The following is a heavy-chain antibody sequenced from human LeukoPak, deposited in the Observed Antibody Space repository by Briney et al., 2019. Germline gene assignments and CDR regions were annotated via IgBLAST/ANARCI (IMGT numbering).Heavy chain of an antibody. CDR1: GYSFTNYW. J-gene: IGHJ3*02. CDR3: ARTGYSSGWYGSFDI. Sequence: GESLKISCKGFGYSFTNYWIGWVRQMSGKGLEWMGIIYPGDSDTRYSPSFQGQVTISADKSIITAYLQWSSLKASDTAMYYCARTGYSSGWYGSFDIWGQGTLVTVSS. V-gene: IGHV5-51*01. CDR2: IYPGDSDT. D-gene: IGHD6-19*01.